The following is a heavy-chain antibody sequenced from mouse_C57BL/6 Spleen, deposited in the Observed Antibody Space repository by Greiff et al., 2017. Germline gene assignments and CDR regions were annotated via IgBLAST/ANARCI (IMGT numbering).Heavy chain of an antibody. CDR2: IYPGDGDT. CDR3: GRSLLGWFAL. Sequence: QVQLQQSGPELVKPGASVKISCKASGYAFSSSWLNWVKQRPGKGLEWIGRIYPGDGDTNYNGKFKGKATLTADKSSSTAYMQLSSLTSGDSAVYFRGRSLLGWFALWGQGALVTVSA. CDR1: GYAFSSSW. D-gene: IGHD4-1*01. V-gene: IGHV1-82*01. J-gene: IGHJ3*01.